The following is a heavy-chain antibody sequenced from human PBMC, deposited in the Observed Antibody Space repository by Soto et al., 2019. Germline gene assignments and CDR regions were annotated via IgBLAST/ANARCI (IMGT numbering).Heavy chain of an antibody. CDR3: AKDRIQDCTSSSCYRGGDS. CDR2: ISGSGSGT. D-gene: IGHD2-2*01. Sequence: GGSLRLSCVASGFNFNFFAMSWVRRAPGKGLEWVSAISGSGSGTFYSDSVKGRFTISRDNPKNTLFLEMKSLRPEDAAVYYCAKDRIQDCTSSSCYRGGDSWGHGTLVTVSS. J-gene: IGHJ5*01. CDR1: GFNFNFFA. V-gene: IGHV3-23*01.